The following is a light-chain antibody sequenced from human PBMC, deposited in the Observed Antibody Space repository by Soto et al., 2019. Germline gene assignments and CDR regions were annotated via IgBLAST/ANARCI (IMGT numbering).Light chain of an antibody. CDR2: GVT. CDR3: ASYGGRDDMI. J-gene: IGLJ2*01. CDR1: SSDVGGYDR. Sequence: QSALTQPPSASGSPGQSVTISCTGTSSDVGGYDRVSWFQQHPGKAPKLIISGVTDRISGVPDRFSGSKSGNTASLTVSGLQAEDEADYYCASYGGRDDMIFGGGTKVTVL. V-gene: IGLV2-8*01.